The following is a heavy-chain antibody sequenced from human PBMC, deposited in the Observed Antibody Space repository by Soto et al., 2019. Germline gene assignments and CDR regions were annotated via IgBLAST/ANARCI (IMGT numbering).Heavy chain of an antibody. Sequence: GGSLRLSCAASGFTFSSYGMHWVRQAPGKGLEWVAVISYDGSNKYYADSVKGRFTISRDNSKNTLYLQMNSRRAEDTAVYYCAKLGTWADIVVVTAQPLVGMDVWGQGTTVTVSS. V-gene: IGHV3-30*18. J-gene: IGHJ6*02. CDR1: GFTFSSYG. CDR3: AKLGTWADIVVVTAQPLVGMDV. CDR2: ISYDGSNK. D-gene: IGHD2-21*02.